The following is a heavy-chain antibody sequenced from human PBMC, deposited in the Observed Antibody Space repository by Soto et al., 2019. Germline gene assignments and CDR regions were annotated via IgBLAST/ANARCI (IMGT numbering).Heavy chain of an antibody. V-gene: IGHV3-33*01. CDR3: ASAPVGGSGSYYGSDY. CDR1: GFTFSSYG. CDR2: IWYDGSNK. Sequence: QVQLVESGGGVVQPGRSLRLSCAASGFTFSSYGMHWVRQAPGKGLEWVAVIWYDGSNKYYPDSVKGRFTISRDNSKNTLYLQMNSLRAEDTAVYYCASAPVGGSGSYYGSDYWGQGTLVTVSS. J-gene: IGHJ4*02. D-gene: IGHD3-10*01.